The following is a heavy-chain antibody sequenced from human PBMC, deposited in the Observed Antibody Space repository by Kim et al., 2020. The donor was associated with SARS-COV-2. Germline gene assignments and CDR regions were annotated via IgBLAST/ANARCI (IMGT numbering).Heavy chain of an antibody. J-gene: IGHJ5*02. V-gene: IGHV4-34*01. D-gene: IGHD4-4*01. Sequence: SETLSLTCAVYGGSFSGYYWSWIRQPPGKGLEWIGEINHSGSTNYNPSLKSRVTISVDTSKNQFSLKLSSVTAADTAVYYCARVYSFLSWWFDPWGQGTLVTVSS. CDR1: GGSFSGYY. CDR3: ARVYSFLSWWFDP. CDR2: INHSGST.